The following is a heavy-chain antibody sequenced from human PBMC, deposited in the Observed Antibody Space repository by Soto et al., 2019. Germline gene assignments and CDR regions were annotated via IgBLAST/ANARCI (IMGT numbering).Heavy chain of an antibody. CDR3: ARAIKRWEVKYYFDF. V-gene: IGHV1-69*06. J-gene: IGHJ4*02. D-gene: IGHD1-26*01. CDR1: GSTFNNFA. Sequence: QVVLLQSGAVVQEPGSSVRVSCQVSGSTFNNFAFSWVRQAPGHGPEWMGGIVVDSNTAEYSQRFQNRVTITADTSTDTLYRELARLTFEDTAVYYCARAIKRWEVKYYFDFWGQGTLVTVSS. CDR2: IVVDSNTA.